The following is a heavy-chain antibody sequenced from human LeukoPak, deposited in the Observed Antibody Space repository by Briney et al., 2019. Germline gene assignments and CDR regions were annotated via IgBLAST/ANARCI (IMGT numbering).Heavy chain of an antibody. V-gene: IGHV1-46*01. D-gene: IGHD2-15*01. CDR1: GYTFTSYY. Sequence: EASVKVSCKASGYTFTSYYVHWVRQAPGQGLEWLTIINPGDGSTSYAQRFQGRVTVTRETSTSTVYLELSSLRSDDTAVYYCAREPHCSGGSCYFDYWGQGTLVTVSS. CDR2: INPGDGST. J-gene: IGHJ4*02. CDR3: AREPHCSGGSCYFDY.